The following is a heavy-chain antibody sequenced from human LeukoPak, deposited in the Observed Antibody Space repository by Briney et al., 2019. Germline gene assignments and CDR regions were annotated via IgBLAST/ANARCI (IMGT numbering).Heavy chain of an antibody. CDR1: GFTFDDYA. CDR2: ISWNTGTI. V-gene: IGHV3-9*01. Sequence: GGSLRLSCAASGFTFDDYAMHWVRQVPGKGLEWVSGISWNTGTIVYADSVKGRFTISRDNAKNSLHLQMNSLGAEDTAVYYCAKDVGGRWPLYYFDYWGQGTLVTVSS. J-gene: IGHJ4*02. D-gene: IGHD2-21*02. CDR3: AKDVGGRWPLYYFDY.